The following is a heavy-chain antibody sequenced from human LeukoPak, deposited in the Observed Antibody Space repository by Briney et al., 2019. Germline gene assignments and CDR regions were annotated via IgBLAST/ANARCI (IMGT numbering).Heavy chain of an antibody. D-gene: IGHD1-14*01. V-gene: IGHV3-30*03. Sequence: GGSLRLSCAAAGFTFSNYGIHRVRQAPGKGLEWVAVISKDGSNKDYADSVKGRFIISRDNSKNTLYLQMNSLRAEDTAVYYCARDRSGIYDAFDIWGQGTMVTVSS. CDR2: ISKDGSNK. CDR1: GFTFSNYG. CDR3: ARDRSGIYDAFDI. J-gene: IGHJ3*02.